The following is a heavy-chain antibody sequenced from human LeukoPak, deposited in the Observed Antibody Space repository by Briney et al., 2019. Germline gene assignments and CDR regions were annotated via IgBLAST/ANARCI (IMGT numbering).Heavy chain of an antibody. D-gene: IGHD3-9*01. CDR2: INHSGST. CDR3: ARGALRYFDWLKKDYYYMDV. Sequence: SETLSLTCAVYGGSFSGYYWSWIRQPPGKGLEWIGEINHSGSTNYNPSLKSRVTISVDTSKNQFSLRLSSVTAADTAVYYCARGALRYFDWLKKDYYYMDVWGKGTTVTISS. J-gene: IGHJ6*03. CDR1: GGSFSGYY. V-gene: IGHV4-34*01.